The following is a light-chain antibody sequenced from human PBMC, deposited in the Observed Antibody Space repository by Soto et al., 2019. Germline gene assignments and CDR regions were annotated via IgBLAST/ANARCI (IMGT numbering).Light chain of an antibody. J-gene: IGKJ1*01. CDR2: GAS. Sequence: EMVMTQSPATLSVSLGERATLSCRASQSVSTKLVWYQQKPGQAPRLLIYGASTRATGIPARFGGSGSGTEFTLTISSLQSEDFAVYYCQQHDQGWTFGQGTKVEIK. CDR3: QQHDQGWT. V-gene: IGKV3-15*01. CDR1: QSVSTK.